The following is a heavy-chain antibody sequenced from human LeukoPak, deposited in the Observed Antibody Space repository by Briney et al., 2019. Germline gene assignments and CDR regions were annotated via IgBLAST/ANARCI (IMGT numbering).Heavy chain of an antibody. V-gene: IGHV1-3*01. Sequence: GASVTVSCKASGYTFTTSAMHWVRQAPGQSLEWMGWINAGSGDTKYSQKFQGRVTFTRDTSASTAYMALSSLRFEDTAVYFCARDQSLESYPDYWGQGTLVTVSS. CDR1: GYTFTTSA. J-gene: IGHJ4*02. D-gene: IGHD3-10*01. CDR3: ARDQSLESYPDY. CDR2: INAGSGDT.